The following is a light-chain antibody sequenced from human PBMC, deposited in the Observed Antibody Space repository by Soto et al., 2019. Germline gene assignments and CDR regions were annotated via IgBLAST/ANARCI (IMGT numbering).Light chain of an antibody. Sequence: EIVLAQSSAPPSFSPGGRGTLSCRGSPSVSSYLAWYQQKPGQAPRLLIYDASNRATGIPARFSGSGSGTDFTLTISSLEPEDFAVYYCQQRSNWPPITFGQGTRLEIK. CDR3: QQRSNWPPIT. J-gene: IGKJ5*01. V-gene: IGKV3-11*01. CDR1: PSVSSY. CDR2: DAS.